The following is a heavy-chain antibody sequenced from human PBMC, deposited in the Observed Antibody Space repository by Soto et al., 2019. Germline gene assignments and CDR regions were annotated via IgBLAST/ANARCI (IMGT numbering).Heavy chain of an antibody. CDR3: ARDPSYYGMDV. V-gene: IGHV1-3*01. CDR2: ISAGNGNT. J-gene: IGHJ6*02. CDR1: GYTFAGYA. Sequence: ASAEPCCKGSGYTFAGYAMHWVRQAPGQRLEWMGWISAGNGNTKYSQKFQGRVTITRDTSASTAYMELSSLRSEDTAVYYCARDPSYYGMDVWGQGTTVTVSS.